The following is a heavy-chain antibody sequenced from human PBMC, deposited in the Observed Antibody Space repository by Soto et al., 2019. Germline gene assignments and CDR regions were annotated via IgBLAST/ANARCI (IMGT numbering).Heavy chain of an antibody. CDR3: ARDITGASGMDV. CDR1: GGSISSGGYF. V-gene: IGHV4-31*03. J-gene: IGHJ6*02. CDR2: IYYSGGT. D-gene: IGHD1-20*01. Sequence: QVQLQESGPGLVRPSQTLSLTCTVSGGSISSGGYFWNWVRQHPGKCLEWIGYIYYSGGTYYNPSLKSRLTISEDTSKNQFSLKLSSVTAADTAVYYCARDITGASGMDVWGQGTTVTVSS.